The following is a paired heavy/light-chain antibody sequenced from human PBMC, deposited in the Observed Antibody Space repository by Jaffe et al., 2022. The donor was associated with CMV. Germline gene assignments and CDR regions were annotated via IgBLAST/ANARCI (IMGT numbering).Heavy chain of an antibody. V-gene: IGHV3-11*06. Sequence: QVQLVESGGGLVKPGGSLRLSCAASGFTFSDYYMSWIRQAPGKGLEWVSYISSSSSYTNYADSVKGRFTISRDNAKNSLYLQMNSLRAEDTAVYYCARVARFGELLIHYYYYMDVWGKGTTVTVSS. J-gene: IGHJ6*03. D-gene: IGHD3-10*01. CDR1: GFTFSDYY. CDR2: ISSSSSYT. CDR3: ARVARFGELLIHYYYYMDV.
Light chain of an antibody. CDR3: QQYNSYSPKLT. J-gene: IGKJ4*01. Sequence: DIQMTQSPSTLSASVGDRVTITCRASQSISSWLAWYQQKPGKAPKLLIYKASSLESGVPSRFSGSGSGTEFTLTISSLQPDDFATYYCQQYNSYSPKLTFGGGTKVEIK. CDR1: QSISSW. CDR2: KAS. V-gene: IGKV1-5*03.